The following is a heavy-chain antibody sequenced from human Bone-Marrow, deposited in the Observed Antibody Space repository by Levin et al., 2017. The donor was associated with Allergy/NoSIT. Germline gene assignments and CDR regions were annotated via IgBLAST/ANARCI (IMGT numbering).Heavy chain of an antibody. CDR2: ISAYNGNT. CDR3: AREAAGTEDP. D-gene: IGHD6-13*01. V-gene: IGHV1-18*01. Sequence: GESLKISCKASGYTFTSYGISWVRQAPGQGLEWMGWISAYNGNTNYAQKLQGRVTMTTDTSTSTAYMELRSLRSDDTAVYYCAREAAGTEDPWGQGTLVTVSS. J-gene: IGHJ5*02. CDR1: GYTFTSYG.